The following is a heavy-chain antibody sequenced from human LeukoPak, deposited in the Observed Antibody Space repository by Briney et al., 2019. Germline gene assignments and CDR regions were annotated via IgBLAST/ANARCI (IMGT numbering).Heavy chain of an antibody. Sequence: GGSLRLSCAASGFTFSVHWMSWVRQAPGKGLEWVANTNQGGSDKYYVDSVKGRFTISRDNANNLLYLQMNSLRGADTAVYYCTRDRSRAEDDWGQGTLVTVSS. CDR3: TRDRSRAEDD. CDR2: TNQGGSDK. V-gene: IGHV3-7*01. D-gene: IGHD1-14*01. CDR1: GFTFSVHW. J-gene: IGHJ4*02.